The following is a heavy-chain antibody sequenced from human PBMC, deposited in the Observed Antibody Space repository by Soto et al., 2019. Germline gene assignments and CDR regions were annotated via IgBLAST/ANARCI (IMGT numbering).Heavy chain of an antibody. CDR3: AREGFGPPGGAFDI. J-gene: IGHJ3*02. V-gene: IGHV1-69*06. CDR1: GGTFSSYA. D-gene: IGHD3-10*01. Sequence: QVQLVQSGAEVKKPGSSVKVSCKASGGTFSSYAISWVRQAPGQGLEWMGGIIPIFGTANYAQKFQGRVTITADKSTSTAYMELSSLRSEDMAVYYCAREGFGPPGGAFDIWGQGTMVTVSS. CDR2: IIPIFGTA.